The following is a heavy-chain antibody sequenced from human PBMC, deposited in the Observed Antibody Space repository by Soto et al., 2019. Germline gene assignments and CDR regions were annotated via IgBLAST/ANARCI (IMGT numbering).Heavy chain of an antibody. CDR2: IDYYGST. V-gene: IGHV4-59*01. J-gene: IGHJ3*02. CDR1: AGSTRPTE. CDR3: ARYIDWPSGFDI. Sequence: SQKLRHTYTVSAGSTRPTERSWIRQPPGKRLEWIGYIDYYGSTNYNPSLKSRVTISVDTSKKQFSPNLGSVTAADTAIYYCARYIDWPSGFDIWGQGTMVT. D-gene: IGHD3-9*01.